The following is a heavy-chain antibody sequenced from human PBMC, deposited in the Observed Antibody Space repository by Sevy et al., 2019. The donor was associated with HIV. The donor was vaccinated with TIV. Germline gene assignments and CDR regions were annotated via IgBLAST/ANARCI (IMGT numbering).Heavy chain of an antibody. Sequence: GSLRLSCVGSGFTFSTYWMTWVRQAPGKGLEWVANIKQDGSEKYYVDSVKGRFTICRDNAKNFLYLQMNSLRAEDTAMYYCVRAIAAPGSYWGQGTLVTVSS. CDR3: VRAIAAPGSY. D-gene: IGHD6-13*01. CDR1: GFTFSTYW. J-gene: IGHJ4*02. V-gene: IGHV3-7*01. CDR2: IKQDGSEK.